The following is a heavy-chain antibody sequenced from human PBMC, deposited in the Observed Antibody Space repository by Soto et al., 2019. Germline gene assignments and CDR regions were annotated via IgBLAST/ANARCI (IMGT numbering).Heavy chain of an antibody. Sequence: GSLRLSCAASGFTFSNAWMSWVRQAPGKGLEWVGRIKSKTDGGTTDYAAPVKGRFTISRDDSKNTLYLQMNSLKTEDTAVYYCTTDHIPAYYDYVWGSYRPQAFDIWGQGTMVTVSS. V-gene: IGHV3-15*01. J-gene: IGHJ3*02. CDR1: GFTFSNAW. CDR2: IKSKTDGGTT. CDR3: TTDHIPAYYDYVWGSYRPQAFDI. D-gene: IGHD3-16*02.